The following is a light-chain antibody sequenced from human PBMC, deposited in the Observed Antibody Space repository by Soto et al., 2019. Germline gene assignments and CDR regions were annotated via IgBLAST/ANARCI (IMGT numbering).Light chain of an antibody. CDR1: QSVGSN. Sequence: EIVLTQSPATLSLSPGERVTLSCRARQSVGSNLAWYQQKPGQAPRRLIYGASTRATGIPARFSGSGSETEFTLTISSLQAEDSAVYFCQQYNNWPTWTFGQGTKVDIK. CDR3: QQYNNWPTWT. J-gene: IGKJ1*01. V-gene: IGKV3-15*01. CDR2: GAS.